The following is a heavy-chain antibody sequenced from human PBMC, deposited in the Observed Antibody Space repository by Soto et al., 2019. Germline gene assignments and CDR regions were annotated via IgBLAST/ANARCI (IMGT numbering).Heavy chain of an antibody. Sequence: SETLSLTCAVSVGSIGSVGYSCNWIRQPPWEGLEWIGYIYHSGSFLYNPSLKSRVTISLDMSKNQFSLRLTSVTAADTAVFYCARSVGYRSGWWPYYFEYWGQGALVTVSS. CDR1: VGSIGSVGYS. CDR3: ARSVGYRSGWWPYYFEY. J-gene: IGHJ4*02. V-gene: IGHV4-30-2*01. CDR2: IYHSGSF. D-gene: IGHD6-19*01.